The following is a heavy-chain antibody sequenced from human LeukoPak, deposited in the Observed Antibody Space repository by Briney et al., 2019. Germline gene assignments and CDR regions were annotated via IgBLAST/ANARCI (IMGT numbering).Heavy chain of an antibody. CDR3: ARIKVHIVATIGYYYMDG. D-gene: IGHD5-12*01. J-gene: IGHJ6*03. Sequence: SGPTLLHPTPTLTLTCTFSGFSLTTSGMCVRWIRQPPGKALEWLAHIDSDDDKYYITSLKTRLTISKDTSKTQVVLTMTNMDPVDTVTYYCARIKVHIVATIGYYYMDGWGKGTTVTVS. CDR1: GFSLTTSGMC. CDR2: IDSDDDK. V-gene: IGHV2-70*01.